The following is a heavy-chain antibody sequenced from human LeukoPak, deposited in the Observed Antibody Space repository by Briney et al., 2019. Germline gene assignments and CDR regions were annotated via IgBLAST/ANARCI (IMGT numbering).Heavy chain of an antibody. CDR3: ARPPWSLSYGDY. D-gene: IGHD4-17*01. Sequence: GGSLRLSCAASGFTFGSCWMNWVRQTPGKGLEWVANINQDGSQKFYVDSVKGRFTISRDNANNSLYLQMNSLRAEDTAVYYCARPPWSLSYGDYWGQGTLVTVSS. V-gene: IGHV3-7*01. CDR2: INQDGSQK. CDR1: GFTFGSCW. J-gene: IGHJ4*02.